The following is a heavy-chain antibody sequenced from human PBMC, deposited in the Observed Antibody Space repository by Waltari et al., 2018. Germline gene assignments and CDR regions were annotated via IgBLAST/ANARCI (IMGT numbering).Heavy chain of an antibody. J-gene: IGHJ6*03. D-gene: IGHD6-13*01. Sequence: QVQLQESGPGLVKPSETLSLTCTVSGGSISSYYWSWIRQPAGQGLEWIGRIYTSGSTNYNPSLKSRVTMSVDTSKNQFSLKLSSVTAADTAVYYCARELAAAANYYYYYYMDVWGKGTTVTVSS. CDR3: ARELAAAANYYYYYYMDV. CDR2: IYTSGST. V-gene: IGHV4-4*07. CDR1: GGSISSYY.